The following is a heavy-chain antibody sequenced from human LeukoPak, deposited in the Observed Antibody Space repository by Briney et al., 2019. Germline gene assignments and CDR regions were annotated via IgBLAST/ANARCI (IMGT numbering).Heavy chain of an antibody. J-gene: IGHJ4*02. D-gene: IGHD3-22*01. Sequence: ASVKVSCKASGYTFTGYYMHWVRQAPGQGLEWMGRINPSSGGTNYAQKFQGRVTMTRDTSISTAYMELSRLRSDDTAVYYCARGMYYYDSSGYYYSGYWGQGTLVTVSS. CDR2: INPSSGGT. CDR1: GYTFTGYY. CDR3: ARGMYYYDSSGYYYSGY. V-gene: IGHV1-2*06.